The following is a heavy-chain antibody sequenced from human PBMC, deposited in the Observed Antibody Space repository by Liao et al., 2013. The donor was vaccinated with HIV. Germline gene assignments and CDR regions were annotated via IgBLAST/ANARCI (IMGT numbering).Heavy chain of an antibody. CDR1: GGSISSGSYY. V-gene: IGHV4-61*02. CDR2: IYTSGST. J-gene: IGHJ6*03. Sequence: QVQLQESGPGLVKPSQTLSLTCTVSGGSISSGSYYWSWIRQPAGKGLEWIGRIYTSGSTNYNPSLKSRVTISIDTSKNQFSLKLSSVTAADTAVYYCARGREDIVVVPAEVRWLHYYYYYMDVWGKGTTVTVSS. CDR3: ARGREDIVVVPAEVRWLHYYYYYMDV. D-gene: IGHD2-2*01.